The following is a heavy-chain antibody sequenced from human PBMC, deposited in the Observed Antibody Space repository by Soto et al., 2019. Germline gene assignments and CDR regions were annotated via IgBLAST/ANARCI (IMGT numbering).Heavy chain of an antibody. CDR1: GFTFSSYG. D-gene: IGHD6-19*01. Sequence: QVQLVESGGGVVQPGRSLRLSCAASGFTFSSYGMHWVRQAPGKGLEWVAVISYDGSNKYYADSVKGRFTISRDNSKNTLYLRMNSLRAEDTAVYYCAKDREAVGGTLDYWGQGTMVTVSS. CDR3: AKDREAVGGTLDY. CDR2: ISYDGSNK. J-gene: IGHJ4*02. V-gene: IGHV3-30*18.